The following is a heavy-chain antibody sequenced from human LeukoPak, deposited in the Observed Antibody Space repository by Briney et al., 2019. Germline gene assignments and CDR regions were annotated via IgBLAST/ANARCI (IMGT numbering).Heavy chain of an antibody. V-gene: IGHV4-39*07. D-gene: IGHD2-21*02. CDR1: GGSISSSSYY. J-gene: IGHJ4*02. CDR3: AGSDKNCGGDCYLFDY. Sequence: SETLSLTCTVSGGSISSSSYYWGWIRQPPGKGLEWIGSIYYSGSTYYNPSLKSRVTISVDTSKNQFSLKLSSVTAADTAVYYCAGSDKNCGGDCYLFDYWGQGTLVTVSS. CDR2: IYYSGST.